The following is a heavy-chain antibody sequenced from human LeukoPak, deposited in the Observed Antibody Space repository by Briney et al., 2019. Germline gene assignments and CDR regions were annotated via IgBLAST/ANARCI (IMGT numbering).Heavy chain of an antibody. V-gene: IGHV3-11*04. Sequence: PGGSLRLSCAASGFTFSDHYMSWLRQAPGKGLEWVSYISHTGSTIQYADSVRGRFTISRDNAKNSLYLQMNSLRAEDTAVYYCARDARAVAPFDYWGQGTLVTVSS. J-gene: IGHJ4*02. CDR1: GFTFSDHY. CDR2: ISHTGSTI. D-gene: IGHD6-19*01. CDR3: ARDARAVAPFDY.